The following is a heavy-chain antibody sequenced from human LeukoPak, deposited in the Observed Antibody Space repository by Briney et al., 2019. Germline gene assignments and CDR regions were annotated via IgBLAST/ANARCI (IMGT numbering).Heavy chain of an antibody. D-gene: IGHD3-3*01. CDR2: IYYSGST. J-gene: IGHJ6*02. V-gene: IGHV4-59*01. CDR1: GGSISSYY. Sequence: SETLSLTCTVSGGSISSYYWSWIRQPPGKGLEWIGYIYYSGSTNYNPSLKSRVTISVDTSKNQFSLKLSSVTAADTAVYYCARELREPPSFWSGFTTYYYYGMDVWGQGTTVTVSS. CDR3: ARELREPPSFWSGFTTYYYYGMDV.